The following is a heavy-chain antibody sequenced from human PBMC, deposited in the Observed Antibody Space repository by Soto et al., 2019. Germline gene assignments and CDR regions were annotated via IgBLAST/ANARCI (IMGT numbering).Heavy chain of an antibody. Sequence: SGPTLVNPTRSIRLTCTCSRFSLSTNEVGVGWIRQPPRKALEWLPLIYWDDDKRYSLSLKSRLTLTNDTSENQVVLTMTNMDPVDTATFYFAHSRSYGVSLVSWCTGTLVTVS. D-gene: IGHD3-16*01. CDR2: IYWDDDK. V-gene: IGHV2-5*02. CDR3: AHSRSYGVSLVS. J-gene: IGHJ5*02. CDR1: RFSLSTNEVG.